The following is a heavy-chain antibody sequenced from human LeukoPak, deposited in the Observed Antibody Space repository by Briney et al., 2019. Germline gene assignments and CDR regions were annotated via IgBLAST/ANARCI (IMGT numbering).Heavy chain of an antibody. D-gene: IGHD6-13*01. CDR2: INHSGST. V-gene: IGHV4-34*01. CDR3: ARGREDSSSWDWFDP. CDR1: GGSFSGYY. J-gene: IGHJ5*02. Sequence: SETLSLTCAVYGGSFSGYYWRWIRQPPGKGLEWIGEINHSGSTNYNPSLKSRVTISVDTSKNQFSLKLSSVTAADTAVYYCARGREDSSSWDWFDPWGQGTLVTVSS.